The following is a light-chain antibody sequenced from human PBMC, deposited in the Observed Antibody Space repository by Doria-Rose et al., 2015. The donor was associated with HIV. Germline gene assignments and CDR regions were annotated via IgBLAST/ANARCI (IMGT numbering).Light chain of an antibody. CDR3: QQYYDTPS. V-gene: IGKV4-1*01. J-gene: IGKJ3*01. CDR2: WAS. CDR1: QSLLYTSKNY. Sequence: DIQVTQSPESLGMSLGERATLNCKSNQSLLYTSKNYLAWYQQKPGQPPKLLIYWASIRRSGVPARFSGSGSGTDFTITISSLEAEDVAVYYCQQYYDTPSFGPGTTVDIK.